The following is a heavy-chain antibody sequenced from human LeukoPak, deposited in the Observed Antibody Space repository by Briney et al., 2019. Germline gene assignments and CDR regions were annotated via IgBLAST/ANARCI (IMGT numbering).Heavy chain of an antibody. CDR2: INPNSGDT. J-gene: IGHJ4*02. D-gene: IGHD3-22*01. Sequence: PLASVKVSCKASGYTFTGYYMHWVRQAPGQGLEWMGWINPNSGDTNYAQKFQGRVTMTRDTSISTAYLDLSRLRSDDTAVYYCARGKAWNYYDSAFHWGQGTLVTVSS. CDR1: GYTFTGYY. V-gene: IGHV1-2*02. CDR3: ARGKAWNYYDSAFH.